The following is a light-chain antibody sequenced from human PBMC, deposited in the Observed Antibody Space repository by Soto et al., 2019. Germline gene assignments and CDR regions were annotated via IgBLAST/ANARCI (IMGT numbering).Light chain of an antibody. CDR3: AAWDDSLNGFVV. CDR2: SNN. V-gene: IGLV1-44*01. Sequence: QPVLTQPPSASGTPGQRVTISCSGSSSNIGSNTVNWYQQLPGTAPQLLIYSNNQRPSGVPDRFSGSNSGTSASLASSGLQSEDEADYYCAAWDDSLNGFVVFGGGTKLTVL. CDR1: SSNIGSNT. J-gene: IGLJ2*01.